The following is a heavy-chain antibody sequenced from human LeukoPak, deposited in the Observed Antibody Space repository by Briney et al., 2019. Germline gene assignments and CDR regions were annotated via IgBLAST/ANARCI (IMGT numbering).Heavy chain of an antibody. CDR1: GGSISSYY. D-gene: IGHD6-13*01. V-gene: IGHV4-59*08. CDR3: ARYAPDRSSWYSIFDC. J-gene: IGHJ4*02. CDR2: IYYSEST. Sequence: SETLSLTCTVSGGSISSYYWSWIRQPPGKGLEWIGYIYYSESTKYNPSLKSRVTISVDTSKNQFSLKLSSVTAADTAVYYCARYAPDRSSWYSIFDCWGQGTLVTVSS.